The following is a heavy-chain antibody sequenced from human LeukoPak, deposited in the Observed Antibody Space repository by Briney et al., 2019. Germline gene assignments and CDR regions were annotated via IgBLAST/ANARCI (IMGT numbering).Heavy chain of an antibody. V-gene: IGHV1-46*04. CDR3: ARGSYYYMDV. J-gene: IGHJ6*03. CDR1: GYTFTNFY. Sequence: ASVKGSRKASGYTFTNFYMHWVRQAPGQGLEWMGMINPNDGSTSYAQRLRGRVTMTRDTSTSTFYMELSTLSYEDTAIYYCARGSYYYMDVWGKGTTVTISS. CDR2: INPNDGST.